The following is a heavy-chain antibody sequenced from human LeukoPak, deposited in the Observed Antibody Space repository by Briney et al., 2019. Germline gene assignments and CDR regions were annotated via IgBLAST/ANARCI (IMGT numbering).Heavy chain of an antibody. V-gene: IGHV1-8*01. CDR1: GHTFTSYD. D-gene: IGHD2-2*01. J-gene: IGHJ6*03. CDR3: ARAAQGYCSSTSCIREYYYYMDV. Sequence: ASVKVSCNAYGHTFTSYDINWVRQATGQGLEWMGWGNPNSGNTGYAQKFQGRVTMTRNTSISTAYMELSSLRSEDTAVYYCARAAQGYCSSTSCIREYYYYMDVWGKGTTVTVSS. CDR2: GNPNSGNT.